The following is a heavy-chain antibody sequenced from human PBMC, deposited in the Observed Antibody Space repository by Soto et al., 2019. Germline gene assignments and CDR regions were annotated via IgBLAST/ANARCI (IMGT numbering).Heavy chain of an antibody. CDR3: ARENTVTTPPVY. CDR2: IWYDGSNK. V-gene: IGHV3-33*01. CDR1: GFTFSSYG. J-gene: IGHJ4*02. D-gene: IGHD4-17*01. Sequence: QVQLVESGGGVVQPGRSLRLSCAASGFTFSSYGMHWVRQAPGKGLEWVAVIWYDGSNKYYADSVKGRFTISRDNSKNTLYLQMNSLRAEDRAVYYCARENTVTTPPVYWGQGTLVTVSS.